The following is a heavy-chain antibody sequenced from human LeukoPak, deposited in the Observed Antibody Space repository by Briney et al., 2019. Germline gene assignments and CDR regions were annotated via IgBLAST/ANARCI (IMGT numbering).Heavy chain of an antibody. CDR3: ARDQGYYASGSYFDQ. J-gene: IGHJ4*02. D-gene: IGHD3-10*01. V-gene: IGHV3-38-3*01. Sequence: GGSLRLSCAASGFTVSSNEMSWVRQAPGKGLEWVSSISGGSTYYADSVKGRFTISRDNSKNTVHLQMNSLRAEDTAVYYCARDQGYYASGSYFDQWGQGTLVAVSS. CDR1: GFTVSSNE. CDR2: ISGGST.